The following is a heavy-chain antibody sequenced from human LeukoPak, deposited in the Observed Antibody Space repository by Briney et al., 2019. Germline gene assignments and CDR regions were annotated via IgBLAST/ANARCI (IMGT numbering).Heavy chain of an antibody. J-gene: IGHJ5*01. CDR2: ISFDGSNK. V-gene: IGHV3-30*04. D-gene: IGHD6-13*01. CDR1: GFTFSSYA. Sequence: GGSLTLSCAASGFTFSSYAMQWVRQAPGKVLEWVAIISFDGSNKDYADSIKSRFTVYSDNSKNLLYLRMNSLTREDTAVYFCAKERISPAGTYDSWGPGTLVAVSS. CDR3: AKERISPAGTYDS.